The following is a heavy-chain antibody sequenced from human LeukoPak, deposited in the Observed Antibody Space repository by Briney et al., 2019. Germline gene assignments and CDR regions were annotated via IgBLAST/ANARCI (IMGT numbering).Heavy chain of an antibody. D-gene: IGHD5-24*01. Sequence: SGPALVDSTQTLTLTCSFSGFSLSTIGMCVNWVRQPPGKALEWLARIDWDDDEYYNTSLKTRLTISKDTSKNQVVLTMTNMDPVDTATYFCARTIGRDALDIWSQGTMVTVSS. CDR3: ARTIGRDALDI. CDR1: GFSLSTIGMC. J-gene: IGHJ3*02. V-gene: IGHV2-70*11. CDR2: IDWDDDE.